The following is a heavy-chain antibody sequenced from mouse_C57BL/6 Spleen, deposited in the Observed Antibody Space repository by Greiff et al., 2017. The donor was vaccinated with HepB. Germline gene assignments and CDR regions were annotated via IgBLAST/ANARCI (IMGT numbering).Heavy chain of an antibody. CDR3: TRDRQLRLYFDY. J-gene: IGHJ2*01. V-gene: IGHV1-15*01. D-gene: IGHD3-2*02. Sequence: VKLQESGAELVRPGASVTLSCKASGYTFTDYEMHWVKQTPVHGLEWIGAIDPETGGTAYNQKFKGKAILTADKSSSTAYMELRSLTSEDSAVYYCTRDRQLRLYFDYWGQGTTLTVSS. CDR2: IDPETGGT. CDR1: GYTFTDYE.